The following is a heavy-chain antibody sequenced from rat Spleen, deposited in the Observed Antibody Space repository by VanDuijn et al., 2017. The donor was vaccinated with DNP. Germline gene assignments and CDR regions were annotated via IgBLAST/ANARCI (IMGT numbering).Heavy chain of an antibody. Sequence: EVQLVESGGGLVQPGRSMKLSCAASGFTFSNFGMAWVRQAPKKGLEWVATISYDGSSTYYRDSVKGRFTISRDNANSTLYVQMDSLRSEDTATYYCTAELGGYWGQGVMVTVSS. D-gene: IGHD5-1*01. CDR3: TAELGGY. J-gene: IGHJ2*01. CDR2: ISYDGSST. V-gene: IGHV5-29*01. CDR1: GFTFSNFG.